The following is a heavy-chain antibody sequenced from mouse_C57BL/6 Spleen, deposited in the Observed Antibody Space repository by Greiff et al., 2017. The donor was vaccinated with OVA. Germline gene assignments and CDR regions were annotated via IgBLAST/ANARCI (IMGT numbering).Heavy chain of an antibody. CDR1: GFTFSSYA. Sequence: EVKLMESGEGLVKPGGSLKLSCAASGFTFSSYAMSWVRQTPEKRLEWVAYISSGGDYIYYADTVKGRFTISRDNARNTLYLQMSSLKSEDTAMYYCARGGSSWYFDVWGTGTTVTVSS. J-gene: IGHJ1*03. V-gene: IGHV5S21*01. CDR3: ARGGSSWYFDV. D-gene: IGHD1-3*01. CDR2: ISSGGDYI.